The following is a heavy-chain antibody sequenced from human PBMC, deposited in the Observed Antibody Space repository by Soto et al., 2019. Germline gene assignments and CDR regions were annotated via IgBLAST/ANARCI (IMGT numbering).Heavy chain of an antibody. D-gene: IGHD3-10*01. CDR1: GGSFSGYY. V-gene: IGHV4-34*01. CDR3: ARGTYIWFGESTYHPDFDY. CDR2: INHSGST. Sequence: SETLSLTCAVYGGSFSGYYWSWIRQPPGKGLEWIGEINHSGSTNYNPSLKSRVTISVDTSKNQFSLKLSSVTAADTAVYYCARGTYIWFGESTYHPDFDYWGQGTLVTVSS. J-gene: IGHJ4*02.